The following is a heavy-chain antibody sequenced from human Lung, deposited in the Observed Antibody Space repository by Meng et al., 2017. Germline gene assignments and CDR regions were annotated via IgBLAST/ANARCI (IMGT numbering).Heavy chain of an antibody. Sequence: QLQRWVVGLLKPSETLYLTCVVSGGSFSDYYWSWIRQPPGKGLEWIGEINHSGSTNYNPSLESRATISVDTSQNNLSLKLSSVTAADSAVYYCARGPTTMAHDFDYWGQGTLVTVSS. J-gene: IGHJ4*02. D-gene: IGHD4-11*01. CDR1: GGSFSDYY. CDR2: INHSGST. CDR3: ARGPTTMAHDFDY. V-gene: IGHV4-34*01.